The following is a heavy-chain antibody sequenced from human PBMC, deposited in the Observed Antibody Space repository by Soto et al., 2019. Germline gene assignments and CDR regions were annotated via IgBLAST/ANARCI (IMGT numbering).Heavy chain of an antibody. CDR3: ARGFSSYSDF. D-gene: IGHD6-13*01. J-gene: IGHJ4*02. CDR1: GYTFIDFD. Sequence: APVRVSCKAYGYTFIDFDINWVRQAAGQGLEWMGWMNPNTGNTAYAQKFQGRLTLTRDTSISVAYMDLSSLTSEDTAVYYCARGFSSYSDFWAQGTLVIVTS. CDR2: MNPNTGNT. V-gene: IGHV1-8*01.